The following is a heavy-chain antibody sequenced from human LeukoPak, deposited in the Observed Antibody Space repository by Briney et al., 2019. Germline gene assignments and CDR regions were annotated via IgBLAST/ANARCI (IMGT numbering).Heavy chain of an antibody. V-gene: IGHV3-21*05. Sequence: GGSLRLSCAASGFTLSSYSMNWVRQAPGKGLEWVSHISRRGTVYYADSVKGRFTISRDNAKNSLYLQMNSLRAEDTAVYYCAVDIVVVPAAIPNPWGQGTLVTVSS. D-gene: IGHD2-2*01. CDR1: GFTLSSYS. CDR3: AVDIVVVPAAIPNP. J-gene: IGHJ5*02. CDR2: ISRRGTV.